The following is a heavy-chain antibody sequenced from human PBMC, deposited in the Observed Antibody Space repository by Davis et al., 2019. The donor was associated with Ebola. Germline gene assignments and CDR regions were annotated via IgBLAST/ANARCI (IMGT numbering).Heavy chain of an antibody. V-gene: IGHV3-73*01. CDR2: IRSKANSYAT. Sequence: GESLKISCKGSGYSFTSYWIGWVRQASGKGLEWVGRIRSKANSYATAYAASVKGRFTISRDDSKNTAYLQMNSLKTEDTAVYYCTISSHYFDYWGQGTLVTVSS. D-gene: IGHD3-10*01. CDR3: TISSHYFDY. J-gene: IGHJ4*02. CDR1: GYSFTSYW.